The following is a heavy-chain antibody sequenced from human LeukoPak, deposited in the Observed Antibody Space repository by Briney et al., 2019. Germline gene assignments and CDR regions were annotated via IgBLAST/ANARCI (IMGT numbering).Heavy chain of an antibody. CDR1: GYTFTSYD. Sequence: GASVNVSCKASGYTFTSYDINWVRQATGQGLEWMGWMNPNSGNTGYAQKFQGRVTMTRNTSISTAYMELSSLRSEDTAVYYCARGDRTVTMVRGRPTASSNWFDPWGQGTLVTVSS. V-gene: IGHV1-8*01. D-gene: IGHD3-10*01. CDR2: MNPNSGNT. CDR3: ARGDRTVTMVRGRPTASSNWFDP. J-gene: IGHJ5*02.